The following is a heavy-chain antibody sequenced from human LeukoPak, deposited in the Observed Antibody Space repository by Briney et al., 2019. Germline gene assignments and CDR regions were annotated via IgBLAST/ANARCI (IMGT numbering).Heavy chain of an antibody. CDR2: IYTSGST. J-gene: IGHJ6*03. CDR3: VRVIGAPNYYYYMDV. Sequence: SETLSLTCSVSGGSISTYYWSWIRQPAGKGMEWIGRIYTSGSTNYNPSLKSRVTMSVDTSKNQFSLKLSSVTAADTAVYFCVRVIGAPNYYYYMDVWGKGTTVTVSS. D-gene: IGHD3-22*01. V-gene: IGHV4-4*07. CDR1: GGSISTYY.